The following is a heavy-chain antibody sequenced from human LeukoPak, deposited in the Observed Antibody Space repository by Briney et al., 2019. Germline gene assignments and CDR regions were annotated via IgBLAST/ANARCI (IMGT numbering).Heavy chain of an antibody. Sequence: GGSLRLSCAASGFTFSSYAMSWVRQAPGKGLEWVSAISGSGGSTYYADSVKGRFTISRDNSKNTLYLQMNSLRAEDTAVYYCAKGPSSRRRKIYYYYYGMDVWGQGTTVTVSS. CDR3: AKGPSSRRRKIYYYYYGMDV. CDR2: ISGSGGST. J-gene: IGHJ6*02. CDR1: GFTFSSYA. D-gene: IGHD6-6*01. V-gene: IGHV3-23*01.